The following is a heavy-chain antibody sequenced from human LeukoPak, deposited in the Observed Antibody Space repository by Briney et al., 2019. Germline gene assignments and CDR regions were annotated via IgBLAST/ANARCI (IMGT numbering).Heavy chain of an antibody. CDR3: ARSYFDVLTNYYMWLAP. D-gene: IGHD3-9*01. CDR2: INLNSGDT. V-gene: IGHV1-2*02. J-gene: IGHJ5*02. Sequence: GASVKVSCKASGYTFASYYMHWVRQAPGQGLEWMGWINLNSGDTYYAQNFQDRVTMTGDTSISTAYLELSSLRSDDTAVFYCARSYFDVLTNYYMWLAPWGQGTLVTVSS. CDR1: GYTFASYY.